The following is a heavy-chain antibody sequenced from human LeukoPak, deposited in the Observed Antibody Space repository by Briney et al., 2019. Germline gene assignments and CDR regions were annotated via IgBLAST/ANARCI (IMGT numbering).Heavy chain of an antibody. V-gene: IGHV3-7*03. CDR1: GFTFSSYW. CDR3: ARNNPYDYYGSGSYDY. CDR2: IKQDGSEK. D-gene: IGHD3-10*01. J-gene: IGHJ4*02. Sequence: GGSLRLSCAASGFTFSSYWMSWVRQAPGKGLEWVANIKQDGSEKYYVDSVKGRFTISRDNAKNSLYLQMNSLRAEDTAVYYCARNNPYDYYGSGSYDYWGQGTLVTVSS.